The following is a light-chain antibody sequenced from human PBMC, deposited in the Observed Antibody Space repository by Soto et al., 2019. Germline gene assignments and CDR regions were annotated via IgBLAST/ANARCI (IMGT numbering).Light chain of an antibody. CDR2: AAS. Sequence: IQLTQSPSSLSASVGDRVTITCRASQDISSSLGWYQQKSGKAPKLLIYAASILQSGVPSRFSGSGFGTDFTLTIRSLQAEDFASYFCQQLRSYPSTFSGGTKVEIK. CDR3: QQLRSYPST. V-gene: IGKV1-9*01. J-gene: IGKJ4*01. CDR1: QDISSS.